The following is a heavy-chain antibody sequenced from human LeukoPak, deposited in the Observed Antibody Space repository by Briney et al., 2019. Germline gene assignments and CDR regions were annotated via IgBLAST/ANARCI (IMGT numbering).Heavy chain of an antibody. Sequence: GGSLRLSCAATGFTVSDNYMTWVRQAPGKGLEWVSSIYSAGATHYAESVKGRFTISRDNSKNTLYLQMNSLRAEDMAVYYCARIEWERLGRAFDIWGQGTMVTVSS. CDR1: GFTVSDNY. D-gene: IGHD1-26*01. J-gene: IGHJ3*02. CDR3: ARIEWERLGRAFDI. CDR2: IYSAGAT. V-gene: IGHV3-53*01.